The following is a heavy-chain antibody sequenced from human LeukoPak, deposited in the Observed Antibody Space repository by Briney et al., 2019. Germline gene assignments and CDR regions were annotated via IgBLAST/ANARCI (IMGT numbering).Heavy chain of an antibody. CDR2: TYYRGST. V-gene: IGHV4-38-2*01. D-gene: IGHD3-10*01. J-gene: IGHJ4*02. CDR1: GYSISSAYY. Sequence: PSETLSLTCAVSGYSISSAYYWGWIRQPPGTGLEWIGSTYYRGSTYYNPSLESRVSISVDTSKNQFSLKLSSVTAADVAVYYCTSAGSYWVDSWGQGTLVTVSS. CDR3: TSAGSYWVDS.